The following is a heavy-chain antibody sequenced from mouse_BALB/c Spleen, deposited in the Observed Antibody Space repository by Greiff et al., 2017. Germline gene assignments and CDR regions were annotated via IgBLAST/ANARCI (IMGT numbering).Heavy chain of an antibody. CDR3: ARGGAARTYYFDY. V-gene: IGHV5-6-5*01. Sequence: EVQGVESGGGLVKPGGSLKLSCAASGFTFSSYAMSWVRQTPEKRLEWVASISSGGSTYYPDSVKGRFTISRDNARNILYLQMSSLRSEDTAMYYCARGGAARTYYFDYWGQGTTLTVSS. J-gene: IGHJ2*01. CDR2: ISSGGST. D-gene: IGHD6-1*01. CDR1: GFTFSSYA.